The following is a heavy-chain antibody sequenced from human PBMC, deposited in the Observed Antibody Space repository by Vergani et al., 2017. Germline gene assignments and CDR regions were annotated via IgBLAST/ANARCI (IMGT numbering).Heavy chain of an antibody. Sequence: QVQLVESGGGVVQPGRSLRLSCAASGFTFSSYGMHWVRQAPGKGLEWVAVISYDGSNKYYADSVKGRFTISRDNSKNTLYLQMNSLRAEDTAVYYCAKMFSDFDYDFWSWFDPWGQGTLVTVSS. V-gene: IGHV3-30*18. D-gene: IGHD3-3*01. CDR3: AKMFSDFDYDFWSWFDP. CDR1: GFTFSSYG. J-gene: IGHJ5*02. CDR2: ISYDGSNK.